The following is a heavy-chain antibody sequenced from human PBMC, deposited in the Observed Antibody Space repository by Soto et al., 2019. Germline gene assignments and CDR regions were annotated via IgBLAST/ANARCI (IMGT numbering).Heavy chain of an antibody. J-gene: IGHJ5*02. Sequence: ASVKVSCKASAYTFTDYYIHWVRQAPGQGLEWMGWINPNSGGSYFAQKFLGRVTMTRDTSITTAYIELSRLRSDDTAVYYCARALPEIRMMEGGSFDPWGQGTVVTVSS. CDR3: ARALPEIRMMEGGSFDP. CDR1: AYTFTDYY. V-gene: IGHV1-2*02. CDR2: INPNSGGS. D-gene: IGHD1-1*01.